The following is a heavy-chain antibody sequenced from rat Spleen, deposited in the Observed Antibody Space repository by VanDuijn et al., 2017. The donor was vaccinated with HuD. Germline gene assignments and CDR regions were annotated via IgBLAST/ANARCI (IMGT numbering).Heavy chain of an antibody. V-gene: IGHV5-20*01. Sequence: EVQLVESGGGLVQPGRSLKLSCAASGFTLSDYYMAWVRQAPKKGLEWVASISYDGSSTYYRDSVKGRFTISRDNDKSTLHLQMDSLRSEDTATYYCTTWDYYDNRFDYWGQGVMVTVSS. CDR1: GFTLSDYY. J-gene: IGHJ2*01. D-gene: IGHD1-6*01. CDR2: ISYDGSST. CDR3: TTWDYYDNRFDY.